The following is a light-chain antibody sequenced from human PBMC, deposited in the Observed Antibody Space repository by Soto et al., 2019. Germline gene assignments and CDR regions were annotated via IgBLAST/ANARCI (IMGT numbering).Light chain of an antibody. CDR3: QYRNVWPAIT. J-gene: IGKJ5*01. CDR2: GAV. CDR1: QSVSNSH. V-gene: IGKV3-20*02. Sequence: SPSALCLSPRQTPTLSCRAGQSVSNSHPAAWQQQPARAPRLLIYGAVCRGGGIPARCSGGSGGAAYSPLTLSSLEPEVFAFYCWQYRNVWPAITFGRGTRLEIK.